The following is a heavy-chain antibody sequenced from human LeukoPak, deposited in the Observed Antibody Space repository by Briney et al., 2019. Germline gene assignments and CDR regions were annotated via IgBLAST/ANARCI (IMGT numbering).Heavy chain of an antibody. CDR2: ISYDGRNK. CDR3: AKGVSSRSYYYYGMDV. J-gene: IGHJ6*02. Sequence: PGGSLRLSCAASGFTFSNYAIHWVRQAPGKGLEWVAVISYDGRNKYSADSVKGRFTISRDNSKNTLYLQMNSLRAGDTAVYYCAKGVSSRSYYYYGMDVWGQGTTVTVSS. D-gene: IGHD2-2*01. CDR1: GFTFSNYA. V-gene: IGHV3-30*18.